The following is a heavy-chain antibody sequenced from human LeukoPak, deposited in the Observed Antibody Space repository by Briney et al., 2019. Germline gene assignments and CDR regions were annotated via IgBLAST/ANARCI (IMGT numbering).Heavy chain of an antibody. Sequence: PGGSLRLPCAASGFTFSSYGMHWVRQAPGKGLEWVAVISYDGSNKYYADSVKGRFTISRDNSKNTLYLQMNSLRAEDTAVYYCAKVGGDPQWLVLPDAFDIWGQGTMVTVSS. CDR1: GFTFSSYG. D-gene: IGHD6-19*01. CDR2: ISYDGSNK. J-gene: IGHJ3*02. CDR3: AKVGGDPQWLVLPDAFDI. V-gene: IGHV3-30*18.